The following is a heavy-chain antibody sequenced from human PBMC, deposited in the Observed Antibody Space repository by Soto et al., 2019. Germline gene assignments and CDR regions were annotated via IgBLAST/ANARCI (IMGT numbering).Heavy chain of an antibody. Sequence: SETLSLTCAVSGGSISSSNWWSWVRQPPGKGLEWIGEIYHSGSTNYNPSLKSRVTISVDKSKNQFSLKLSSVTAADTTVYYCARDKSLVPAAIGFHYYYGMDVWGQGTTVTVSS. CDR1: GGSISSSNW. V-gene: IGHV4-4*02. CDR2: IYHSGST. D-gene: IGHD2-2*02. CDR3: ARDKSLVPAAIGFHYYYGMDV. J-gene: IGHJ6*02.